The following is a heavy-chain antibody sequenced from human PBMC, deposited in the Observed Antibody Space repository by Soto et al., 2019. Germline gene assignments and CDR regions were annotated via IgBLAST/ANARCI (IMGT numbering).Heavy chain of an antibody. J-gene: IGHJ4*02. CDR3: AMYYYDSSGYSKRYYFDY. D-gene: IGHD3-22*01. V-gene: IGHV4-30-4*01. CDR2: IYYSGST. Sequence: SETLSLTCTVSGGSISSGDYYWSWIRQPPGKGLEWIGYIYYSGSTYYNPSLKSRVTISVDTSKNQFSLKLSSVTAADTAVYYCAMYYYDSSGYSKRYYFDYWGQGTLVTVSS. CDR1: GGSISSGDYY.